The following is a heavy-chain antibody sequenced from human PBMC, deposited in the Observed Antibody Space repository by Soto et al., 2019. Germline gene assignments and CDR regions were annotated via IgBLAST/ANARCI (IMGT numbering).Heavy chain of an antibody. V-gene: IGHV3-33*01. D-gene: IGHD3-10*01. CDR3: ARESYYGSGSYRANWLDP. CDR1: GFTFSSYG. CDR2: IWYDGSNK. Sequence: QVQLVESGGGVVQPGRSLRLSCAASGFTFSSYGMHWVRQAPGKGLEWVAVIWYDGSNKYYADSVKGRFTISRDNSKNTLYLQMNSLRAEDTAVYYCARESYYGSGSYRANWLDPWGQGTLVTVSS. J-gene: IGHJ5*02.